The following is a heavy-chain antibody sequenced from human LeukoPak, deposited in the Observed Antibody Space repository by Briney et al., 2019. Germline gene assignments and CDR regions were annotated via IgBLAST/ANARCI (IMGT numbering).Heavy chain of an antibody. V-gene: IGHV1-69*04. CDR2: IIPILNVP. CDR3: ARDRPRARYFDY. J-gene: IGHJ4*02. CDR1: GGTFNDYS. D-gene: IGHD2-15*01. Sequence: SVTVSCTASGGTFNDYSISWVRQAPGQGLEWMGRIIPILNVPNYAQKFEGRVTITADKSTNTAYMELSSLKSEDTAVYFCARDRPRARYFDYWGQGTLVTVSS.